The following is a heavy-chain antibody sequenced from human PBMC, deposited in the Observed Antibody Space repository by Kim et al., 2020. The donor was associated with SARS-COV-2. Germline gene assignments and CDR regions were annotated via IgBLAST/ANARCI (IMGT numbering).Heavy chain of an antibody. CDR3: AKDRVEWELLRGGLDY. Sequence: SVKGRFTISRDNAKNSLYLQMNSLRAEDTALYYCAKDRVEWELLRGGLDYWGQGTLVTVSS. V-gene: IGHV3-9*01. D-gene: IGHD1-26*01. J-gene: IGHJ4*02.